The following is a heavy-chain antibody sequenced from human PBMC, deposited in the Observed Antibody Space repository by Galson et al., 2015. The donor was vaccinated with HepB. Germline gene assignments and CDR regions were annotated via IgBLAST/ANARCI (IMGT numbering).Heavy chain of an antibody. CDR1: GFTFSSYW. CDR3: ARGHVVGATKGAGWFDP. J-gene: IGHJ5*02. D-gene: IGHD1-26*01. Sequence: SLRLSCAASGFTFSSYWMHWVRQASGKGLVWVSRINSDGRTTSYADSVKGRFTISRDNAKNMLYLQMNSPRAEDTAVYYCARGHVVGATKGAGWFDPWGQGTLVTVSS. V-gene: IGHV3-74*01. CDR2: INSDGRTT.